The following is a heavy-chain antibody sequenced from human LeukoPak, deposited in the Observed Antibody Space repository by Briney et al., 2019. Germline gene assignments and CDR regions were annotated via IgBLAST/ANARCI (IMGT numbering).Heavy chain of an antibody. Sequence: PGGSLRLSCAVSGFTFSLYGMHWVRQAPGKGLEWVAVVSYDGTNKFYADSVKGRFTISRDNSRNTLYLQMNSLRAEDTAVYSCTRGPRPLRYCSGGSCPSYYSGMDVWGQGTTVTVSS. CDR3: TRGPRPLRYCSGGSCPSYYSGMDV. D-gene: IGHD2-15*01. CDR2: VSYDGTNK. CDR1: GFTFSLYG. V-gene: IGHV3-30*03. J-gene: IGHJ6*02.